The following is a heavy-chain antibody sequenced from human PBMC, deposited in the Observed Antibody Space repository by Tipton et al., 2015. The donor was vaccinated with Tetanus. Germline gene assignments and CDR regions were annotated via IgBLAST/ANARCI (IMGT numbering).Heavy chain of an antibody. Sequence: GSLRLSCAASGFSVSRKYMTWVRQAPGKGLEWVSLTYGDGSTYYADSVKGRFTISRDNSKNTLYPQMSNLRAEDTAVYYCARDYPDFDYWGQGTLVTVSS. J-gene: IGHJ4*02. CDR1: GFSVSRKY. D-gene: IGHD3-16*02. CDR3: ARDYPDFDY. V-gene: IGHV3-53*01. CDR2: TYGDGST.